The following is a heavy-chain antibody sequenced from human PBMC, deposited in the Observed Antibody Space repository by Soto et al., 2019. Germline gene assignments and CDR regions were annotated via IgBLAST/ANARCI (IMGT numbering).Heavy chain of an antibody. Sequence: QVQLVQSGPEVKEPGASVKVSCKASGYTFTNYAVHWVRQAPGHRLEWMGWINAGSGNTKYSQNFQGRXXXXXXXXXXXXXXXXXXXXXXXXXYFCAREKWLAREDYYYYVDFWGKGTTVTVSS. CDR2: INAGSGNT. CDR3: REKWLAREDYYYYVDF. J-gene: IGHJ6*03. V-gene: IGHV1-3*01. D-gene: IGHD6-19*01. CDR1: GYTFTNYA.